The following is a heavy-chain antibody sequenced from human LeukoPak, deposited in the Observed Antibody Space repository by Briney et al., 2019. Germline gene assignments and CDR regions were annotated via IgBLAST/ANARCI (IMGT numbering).Heavy chain of an antibody. D-gene: IGHD6-13*01. CDR1: GGTFSSYA. CDR2: IIPIFGTA. Sequence: SVKVSCKASGGTFSSYAISWVRQAPGQGLEWMGGIIPIFGTANYAQKFQGRVTITADESTSTAYMELSSLRSEDTAVYYCARDGTLIAAAGNYYYYYGMDVWGQGTTVTVSS. J-gene: IGHJ6*02. V-gene: IGHV1-69*13. CDR3: ARDGTLIAAAGNYYYYYGMDV.